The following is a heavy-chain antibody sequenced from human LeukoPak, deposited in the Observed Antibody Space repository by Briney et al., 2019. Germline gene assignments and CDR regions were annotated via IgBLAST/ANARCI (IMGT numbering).Heavy chain of an antibody. Sequence: SETLSLTCTVSGGSISGSSYYWGWIRQPPGKGLEWIGSIYYSGSTYYNPSLKSRLTISLHTSKNQFSLKLSSVTAADTAVYYCAGHRRYYDILTGYYAGPLDIWGQGTKVTVSS. J-gene: IGHJ3*02. CDR3: AGHRRYYDILTGYYAGPLDI. D-gene: IGHD3-9*01. V-gene: IGHV4-39*01. CDR2: IYYSGST. CDR1: GGSISGSSYY.